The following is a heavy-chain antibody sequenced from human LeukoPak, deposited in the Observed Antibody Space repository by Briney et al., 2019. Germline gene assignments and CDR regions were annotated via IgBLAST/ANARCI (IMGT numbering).Heavy chain of an antibody. D-gene: IGHD3-3*01. J-gene: IGHJ3*02. CDR3: ATSYVLRFLEEEPGAFDI. Sequence: PSETLSLTCAASGYSISSGYYWGWSREPPGKGVEGIGRIYNSGRTYYNPALKRRVTISVDNPKKQFSLKLSSVTAADTAVYYCATSYVLRFLEEEPGAFDIWGQGTMVTVSS. V-gene: IGHV4-38-2*01. CDR2: IYNSGRT. CDR1: GYSISSGYY.